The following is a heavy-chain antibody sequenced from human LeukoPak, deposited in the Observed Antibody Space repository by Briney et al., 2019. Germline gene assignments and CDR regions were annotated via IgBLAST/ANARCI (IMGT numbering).Heavy chain of an antibody. Sequence: GGSLRLSCAASGFTFSSYDMSWVRQAPGRGLEWVSTISGGGGTTYYADSVKGRFTISRDNSKNTLYLQMNSLRAEDTAVYYCAKDASYYDFWSGYSQSSFDYWGQGTLVTASS. V-gene: IGHV3-23*01. D-gene: IGHD3-3*01. CDR1: GFTFSSYD. CDR3: AKDASYYDFWSGYSQSSFDY. J-gene: IGHJ4*02. CDR2: ISGGGGTT.